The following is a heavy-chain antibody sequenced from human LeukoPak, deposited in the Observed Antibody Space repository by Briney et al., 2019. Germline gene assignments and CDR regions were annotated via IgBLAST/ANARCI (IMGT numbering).Heavy chain of an antibody. CDR3: ARGAIRYFDWLLLPTDYYGMDV. Sequence: ASVKVSCKASGYTFTSYDINWMRQATGQGLEWMGWMNPNSGNTGYAQKFQGRVTMTRNTSISTAYMELSSLRSEDTAVYYCARGAIRYFDWLLLPTDYYGMDVWGQGTTVTVSS. CDR2: MNPNSGNT. V-gene: IGHV1-8*01. D-gene: IGHD3-9*01. J-gene: IGHJ6*02. CDR1: GYTFTSYD.